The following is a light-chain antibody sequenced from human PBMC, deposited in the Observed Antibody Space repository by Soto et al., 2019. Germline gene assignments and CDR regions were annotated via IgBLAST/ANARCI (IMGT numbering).Light chain of an antibody. CDR2: AAS. CDR3: QQYYSYPGA. J-gene: IGKJ3*01. CDR1: QDVSRS. V-gene: IGKV1-9*01. Sequence: DTQLTQSPSFLSASVGDRVTIACRASQDVSRSVGWYQQKPGTAPKLLISAASTLNSGVPSRFSGSGSGTDFTLTISSLQPEDFATYYCQQYYSYPGAFGPGTKVDIK.